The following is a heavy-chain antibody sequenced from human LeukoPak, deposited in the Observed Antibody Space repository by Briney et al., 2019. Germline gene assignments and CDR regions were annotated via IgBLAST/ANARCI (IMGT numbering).Heavy chain of an antibody. V-gene: IGHV4-4*07. J-gene: IGHJ2*01. CDR2: IYASGST. CDR1: GSSFSSSY. D-gene: IGHD6-13*01. Sequence: PSETLSLTCTVSGSSFSSSYWSWIRQPAGKGLEWIGRIYASGSTNYNPSFKSRITMSVDTSKNHFSLNLSSVTAADTAVYYCARDWMDSSSWFRWYFVLWGRGTLVIVSS. CDR3: ARDWMDSSSWFRWYFVL.